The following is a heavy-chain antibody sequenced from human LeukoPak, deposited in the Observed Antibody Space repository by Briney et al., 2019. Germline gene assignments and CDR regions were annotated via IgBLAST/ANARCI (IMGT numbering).Heavy chain of an antibody. V-gene: IGHV1-2*02. CDR3: ARDPPRVGAPDY. CDR2: INPKSGVT. J-gene: IGHJ4*02. CDR1: AYTLSGYY. Sequence: GASVKVSCKASAYTLSGYYMHWVRQAPGQGLEWMGWINPKSGVTNYAQKFQGRVTMTWDTSISTAYMDLSRLRSDDTAVYFCARDPPRVGAPDYWGQGTLLTVSS. D-gene: IGHD1-26*01.